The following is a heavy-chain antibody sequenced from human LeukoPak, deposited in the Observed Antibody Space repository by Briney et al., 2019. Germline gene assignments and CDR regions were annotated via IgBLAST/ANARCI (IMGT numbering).Heavy chain of an antibody. Sequence: PSETLSLTCAVYGGSFSGYYWSWIRQPPGKGLEWIGEINHSGSTNYNPSLKSRVTISVDTSKNQFSLKLSSVTAADTAVYYCARGPTAVRGVIPFGYWGQGTLVTVSS. CDR3: ARGPTAVRGVIPFGY. J-gene: IGHJ4*02. CDR2: INHSGST. CDR1: GGSFSGYY. V-gene: IGHV4-34*01. D-gene: IGHD3-10*01.